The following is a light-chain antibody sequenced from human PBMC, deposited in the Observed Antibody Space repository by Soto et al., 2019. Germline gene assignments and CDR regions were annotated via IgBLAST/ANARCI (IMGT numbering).Light chain of an antibody. CDR2: LNSDGSH. CDR3: QTWGTGPWV. CDR1: SGHSSYA. Sequence: QLELTQSPSASASLGASVKLTCTLSSGHSSYAIAWHQQQPEKGPRYLMKLNSDGSHSKGDGIPDRFSGSSSGAERYLTISSLQSEDEADYYCQTWGTGPWVFGGGTKVTVL. V-gene: IGLV4-69*01. J-gene: IGLJ3*02.